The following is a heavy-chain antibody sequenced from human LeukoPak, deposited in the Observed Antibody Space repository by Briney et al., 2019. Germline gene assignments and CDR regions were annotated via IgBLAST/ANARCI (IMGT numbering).Heavy chain of an antibody. V-gene: IGHV1-2*02. J-gene: IGHJ1*01. Sequence: ASVKVSCKASVYTFTRYYMHWVRQAPAHGLEWRGWISPNRCGINYAQKSHGRVTITRATSISTAYMELRRLRSHGPPAYCRAQADDDSSLSAYFQHWGQGTLVTVSS. CDR2: ISPNRCGI. CDR1: VYTFTRYY. D-gene: IGHD3-22*01. CDR3: AQADDDSSLSAYFQH.